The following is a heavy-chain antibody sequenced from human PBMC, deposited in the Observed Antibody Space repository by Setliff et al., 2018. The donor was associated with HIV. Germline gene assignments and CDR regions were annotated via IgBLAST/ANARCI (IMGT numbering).Heavy chain of an antibody. CDR2: IYYIGTT. J-gene: IGHJ5*02. Sequence: PSETLSLTCTVSGGSISNSNYYWGWIRQPPGKGLEWVGSIYYIGTTYYNPSLKSRVTTSIDTSKNDFSLKLTSVTAADTAVYFCARDRHSSGLGSYGPWGPGILVTVS. D-gene: IGHD3-10*01. CDR3: ARDRHSSGLGSYGP. CDR1: GGSISNSNYY. V-gene: IGHV4-39*02.